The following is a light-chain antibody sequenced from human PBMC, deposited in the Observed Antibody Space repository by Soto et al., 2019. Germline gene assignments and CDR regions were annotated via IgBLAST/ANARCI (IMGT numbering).Light chain of an antibody. V-gene: IGLV1-44*01. CDR2: SKN. CDR1: SSNIGSNT. Sequence: QSVLTQSPSASGTPGQRVTISCSGSSSNIGSNTVNWYQQLPGTAPKLLIYSKNQRPSGVPDRFSGSKSGTSASLAISGLQSEDEADYYCAAWDDSLNGWVFGGGTKMTVL. CDR3: AAWDDSLNGWV. J-gene: IGLJ3*02.